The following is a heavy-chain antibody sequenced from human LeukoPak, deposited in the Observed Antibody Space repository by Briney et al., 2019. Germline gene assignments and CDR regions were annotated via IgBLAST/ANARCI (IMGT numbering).Heavy chain of an antibody. CDR2: MNPNSGNT. Sequence: ASVKVSCKASGGTFSSYAINWVRQATGQGLEWVGWMNPNSGNTGYAQKFQGRVTMTRNTSISTAYMELSSLRSEDKAVYYCARANIAVAANGADWGQGTLVTVSS. J-gene: IGHJ4*02. D-gene: IGHD6-19*01. V-gene: IGHV1-8*02. CDR3: ARANIAVAANGAD. CDR1: GGTFSSYA.